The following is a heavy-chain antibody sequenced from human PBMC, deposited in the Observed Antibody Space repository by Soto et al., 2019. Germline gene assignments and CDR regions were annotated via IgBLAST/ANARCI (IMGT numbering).Heavy chain of an antibody. D-gene: IGHD2-21*02. CDR3: ARQLAYCGGDCFTEPVDY. CDR2: INPNSGDT. V-gene: IGHV1-2*02. CDR1: GYTFTGCY. Sequence: GASVKVSCKASGYTFTGCYMHWVRQAPGQGLEWMGWINPNSGDTKYAQKFRGRVTMTRDTSITTAYMELKMLTSDDTAVYYCARQLAYCGGDCFTEPVDYWGQGTLVTVSS. J-gene: IGHJ4*02.